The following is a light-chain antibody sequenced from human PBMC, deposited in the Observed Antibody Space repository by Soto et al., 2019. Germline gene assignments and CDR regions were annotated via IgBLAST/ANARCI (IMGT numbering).Light chain of an antibody. CDR2: GAS. V-gene: IGKV3-20*01. CDR3: QQYGSSPLT. CDR1: QSVGSNY. Sequence: EIVLTQSPGTLSLSPGERATLSCRASQSVGSNYLAWYQQKPGQAPRLLIHGASSRATGIPDRFSGSGSGTDFILTISRLEPEDFAVYYCQQYGSSPLTFGQGTKVEIK. J-gene: IGKJ1*01.